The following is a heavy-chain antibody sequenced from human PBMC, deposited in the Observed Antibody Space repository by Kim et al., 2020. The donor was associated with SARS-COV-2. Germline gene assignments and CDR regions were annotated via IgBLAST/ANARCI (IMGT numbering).Heavy chain of an antibody. V-gene: IGHV3-74*01. J-gene: IGHJ3*02. Sequence: GGSLRLSCVASGFTLSSYWMYWVRQAPGKGLVWVSRISSDGRTTSYADSVKGRFTISRDNAKNTLYLQMNSLSADDTALYYCARGAYAAGFDMWGQGTMVTVSS. CDR2: ISSDGRTT. D-gene: IGHD2-2*01. CDR3: ARGAYAAGFDM. CDR1: GFTLSSYW.